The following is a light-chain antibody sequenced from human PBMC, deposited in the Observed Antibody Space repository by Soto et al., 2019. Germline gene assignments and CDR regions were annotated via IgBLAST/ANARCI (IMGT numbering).Light chain of an antibody. CDR3: QQYNNWPRT. Sequence: MTQSPDTLSVSPGERATLSCRASQSVGSNLAWYQQKPGQAPRLLIYAASTRATGIPARFSGSGSGTEFTLTISSLQSEDFAVYYCQQYNNWPRTFGQGTKVDIK. CDR2: AAS. CDR1: QSVGSN. J-gene: IGKJ1*01. V-gene: IGKV3-15*01.